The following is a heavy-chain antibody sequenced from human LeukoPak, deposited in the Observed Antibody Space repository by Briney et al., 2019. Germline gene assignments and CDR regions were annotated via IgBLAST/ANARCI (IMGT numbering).Heavy chain of an antibody. CDR2: IKPDGSDR. Sequence: GGSLRLSCAASGFTFSNYWMTWVRQSPGKGLEWVAIIKPDGSDRYSVGSEKGRFTVSRDNAKNSLYLQMSSLRAEDTAVYYCARGGHRQKEFWGQGTLVTVSS. D-gene: IGHD3-10*01. J-gene: IGHJ4*02. V-gene: IGHV3-7*01. CDR1: GFTFSNYW. CDR3: ARGGHRQKEF.